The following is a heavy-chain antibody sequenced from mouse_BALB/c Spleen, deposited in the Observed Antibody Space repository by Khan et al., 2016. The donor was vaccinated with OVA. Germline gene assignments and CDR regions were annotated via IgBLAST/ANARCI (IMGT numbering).Heavy chain of an antibody. Sequence: EVQLQQSGPELVKPGASVKISCKASGYSFTGYFMNWVMQSHGKSLEWIGRINPHVGETFYNPTFQGKATLTVDESSSTAHMELRSLASEDSAVYYCARIYGSDFDYWGQGTTLTVSS. J-gene: IGHJ2*01. CDR1: GYSFTGYF. CDR2: INPHVGET. D-gene: IGHD1-1*01. CDR3: ARIYGSDFDY. V-gene: IGHV1-20*02.